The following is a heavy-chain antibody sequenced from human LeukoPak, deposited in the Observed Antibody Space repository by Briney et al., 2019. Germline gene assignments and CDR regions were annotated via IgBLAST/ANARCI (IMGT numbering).Heavy chain of an antibody. J-gene: IGHJ4*02. Sequence: GGSLRLSCVTSGFPLSTYGVHWVRQAPGSGLEWLAYIHYDGYTTNYADSVKGRFTISRENSKNTLYLQMNSLRAEDAAVYYCARDARYCSSTSCYTLDYWGQGTLVTVSS. CDR1: GFPLSTYG. CDR2: IHYDGYTT. D-gene: IGHD2-2*02. V-gene: IGHV3-30*02. CDR3: ARDARYCSSTSCYTLDY.